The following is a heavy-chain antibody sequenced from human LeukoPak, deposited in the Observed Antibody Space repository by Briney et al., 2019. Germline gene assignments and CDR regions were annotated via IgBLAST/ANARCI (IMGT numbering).Heavy chain of an antibody. CDR1: GYTFTGYY. CDR3: AREVDTATFDY. CDR2: INPNSGGT. D-gene: IGHD5-18*01. J-gene: IGHJ4*02. V-gene: IGHV1-2*04. Sequence: ASVKVSCKASGYTFTGYYMHWVRQAPGQGLEWMGWINPNSGGTNYAQKFQGWVTMTRDTSISTAYMELSRLRSEDTAVYYCAREVDTATFDYWGQGTLVTVSS.